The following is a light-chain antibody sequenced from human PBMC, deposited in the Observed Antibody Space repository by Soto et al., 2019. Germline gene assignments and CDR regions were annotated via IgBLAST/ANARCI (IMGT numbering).Light chain of an antibody. CDR2: GAS. J-gene: IGKJ1*01. CDR3: QQYGSSPQT. CDR1: QSVSSSF. Sequence: EIVLTQSPGTLSLSPGERATLSCRASQSVSSSFLAWYQQKPGQAPRLLIYGASNRATGIPDRFSGRGSGTDFPLTISRLEHEDFAVYYCQQYGSSPQTFGQGTKVEIK. V-gene: IGKV3-20*01.